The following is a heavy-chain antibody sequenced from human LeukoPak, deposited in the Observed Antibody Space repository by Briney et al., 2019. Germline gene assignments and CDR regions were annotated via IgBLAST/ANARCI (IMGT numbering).Heavy chain of an antibody. CDR2: IRGSGGST. CDR3: AKNPLNYYGSGSPSAFDY. J-gene: IGHJ4*02. D-gene: IGHD3-10*01. Sequence: GGSLRLSCAASGFTFSSYAMSWVRQAPGKGLEWVSAIRGSGGSTYYADSVKGRFTISRDNSKNTLYLQMNSLRAEDTAVYYCAKNPLNYYGSGSPSAFDYWGQGTLVTVSS. V-gene: IGHV3-23*01. CDR1: GFTFSSYA.